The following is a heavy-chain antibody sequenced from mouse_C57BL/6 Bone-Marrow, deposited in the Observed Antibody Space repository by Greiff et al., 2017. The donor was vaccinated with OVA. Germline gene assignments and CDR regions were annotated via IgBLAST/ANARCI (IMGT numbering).Heavy chain of an antibody. D-gene: IGHD1-1*01. CDR1: GFTFSSYT. V-gene: IGHV5-9*01. Sequence: EVKLVESGGGLVKPGGSLKLSCAASGFTFSSYTMSWVRQTPEKRLEWVATISGGGGNTYYPDSVKGRFTISRDNAKTTLYLQMSSLRSEDTALYYCARHGSKDYWGQGTTLTVSS. J-gene: IGHJ2*01. CDR2: ISGGGGNT. CDR3: ARHGSKDY.